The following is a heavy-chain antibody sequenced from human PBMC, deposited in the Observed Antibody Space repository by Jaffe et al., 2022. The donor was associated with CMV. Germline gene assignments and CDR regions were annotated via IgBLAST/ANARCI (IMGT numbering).Heavy chain of an antibody. CDR2: IYSGGST. J-gene: IGHJ6*02. D-gene: IGHD3-3*01. CDR1: GFTVSSNY. CDR3: ATPGDFWSGYYVSPPHYYGMDV. Sequence: EVQLVESGGGLIQPGGSLRLSCAASGFTVSSNYMSWVRQAPGKGLEWVSVIYSGGSTYYADSVKGRFTISRDNSKNTLYLQMNSLRAEDTAVYYCATPGDFWSGYYVSPPHYYGMDVWGQGTTVTVSS. V-gene: IGHV3-53*01.